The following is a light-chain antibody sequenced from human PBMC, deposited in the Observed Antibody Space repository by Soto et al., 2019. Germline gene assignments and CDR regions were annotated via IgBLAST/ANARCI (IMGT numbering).Light chain of an antibody. V-gene: IGLV2-11*01. CDR1: SSDVGGYNY. CDR3: CSYAGSYTYV. Sequence: QSARNQPRSVSGSPGQSVTISCTGTSSDVGGYNYVSWYQQHPGKAPKLMIYDVSKRPSGVPDRFSGSKSGNTASLTISGLQAEDEADYYCCSYAGSYTYVFGTGTKVTVL. J-gene: IGLJ1*01. CDR2: DVS.